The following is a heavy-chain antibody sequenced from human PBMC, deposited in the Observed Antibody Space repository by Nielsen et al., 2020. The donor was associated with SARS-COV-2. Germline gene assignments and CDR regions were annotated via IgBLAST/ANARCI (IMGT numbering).Heavy chain of an antibody. CDR3: AKENRDFDH. J-gene: IGHJ4*02. CDR1: AFTFSTYW. Sequence: GESLKISCAASAFTFSTYWMHWVRQAPGKGLVWVSRINSDGSSTSYADSVKGRFTISRDNAKNTLYLQMNSLRPEDTAVYYCAKENRDFDHWGQGTLVTVSS. CDR2: INSDGSST. V-gene: IGHV3-74*01. D-gene: IGHD1-14*01.